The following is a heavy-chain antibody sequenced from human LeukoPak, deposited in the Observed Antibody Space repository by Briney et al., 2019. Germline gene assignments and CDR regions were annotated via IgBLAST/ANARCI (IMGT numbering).Heavy chain of an antibody. J-gene: IGHJ3*02. D-gene: IGHD3-3*01. Sequence: PGRSLRLSCAASGFTFSSYAMHWVRQAPGKGLEWVAVISYDGSNKYYADSVKGRFTISRDNSKNTLYLQMNSLRAEDTAVYYCAREYYDFWSAWAGGAFDIWGQGTMVTVSS. V-gene: IGHV3-30-3*01. CDR3: AREYYDFWSAWAGGAFDI. CDR1: GFTFSSYA. CDR2: ISYDGSNK.